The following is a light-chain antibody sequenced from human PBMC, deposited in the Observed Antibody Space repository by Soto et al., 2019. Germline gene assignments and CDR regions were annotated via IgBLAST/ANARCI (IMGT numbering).Light chain of an antibody. Sequence: EIVLTQSPGTLSLSPGERATISCRASQSVSSSYLAWYQQKPGQAPRLLIYGASSRATGIPDRFSGSGSGTDFTLTISRLEPEDFAVYYCQQYGSSPYTFGQETKLEIK. J-gene: IGKJ2*01. CDR3: QQYGSSPYT. CDR2: GAS. CDR1: QSVSSSY. V-gene: IGKV3-20*01.